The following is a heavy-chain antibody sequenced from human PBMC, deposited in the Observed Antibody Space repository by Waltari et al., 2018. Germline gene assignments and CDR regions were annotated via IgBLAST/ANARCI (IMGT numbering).Heavy chain of an antibody. Sequence: QVQLQESGPGLVKPSETLSLTCAVSGGSISGFYWSWIRQAPGKGLEWIGYMYEGSGSTSYNPSFRSRVSISIDTSKNQFSLRLSSVTAADTAVYYCARRVVVAATFDYWGQGVLVTVSS. CDR3: ARRVVVAATFDY. D-gene: IGHD2-15*01. CDR1: GGSISGFY. CDR2: MYEGSGST. V-gene: IGHV4-59*12. J-gene: IGHJ4*02.